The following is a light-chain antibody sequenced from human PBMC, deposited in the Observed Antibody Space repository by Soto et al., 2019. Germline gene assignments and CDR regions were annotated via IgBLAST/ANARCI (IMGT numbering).Light chain of an antibody. Sequence: DIQMTQSPSTLSASVGDRVTITCRASQSIHRWLAWYQQKPGKAPKILIYDASSLESGVPSRFSGSGSGTEFTLTISSLQPDDFATYYCQQYSIYWTFGQGTKVDIK. CDR3: QQYSIYWT. CDR2: DAS. J-gene: IGKJ1*01. V-gene: IGKV1-5*01. CDR1: QSIHRW.